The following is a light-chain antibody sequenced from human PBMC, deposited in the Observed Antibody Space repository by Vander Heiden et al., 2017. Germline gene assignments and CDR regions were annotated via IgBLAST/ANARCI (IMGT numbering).Light chain of an antibody. V-gene: IGLV4-69*02. CDR3: QTWGSGIQV. J-gene: IGLJ2*01. CDR2: VNSDGSH. CDR1: SGHSSYA. Sequence: QLVLTQSPSASASLGASVRLTCTLSSGHSSYAIAWHQQQPEKGPRYLMKVNSDGSHNKGDGIPDRFSGSTSGAERYLTISNLQSEDEADYYCQTWGSGIQVFGGGTKLTGL.